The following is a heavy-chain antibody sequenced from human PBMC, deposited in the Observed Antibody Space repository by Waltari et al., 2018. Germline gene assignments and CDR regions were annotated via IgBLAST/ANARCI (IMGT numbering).Heavy chain of an antibody. V-gene: IGHV6-1*01. Sequence: QVQLQQSGPGLVKPSQTLSLTCAISGDSVPRKTAAWNWIRQSPSRGLEWLGRTYYRSRWYNNYAVSVKSRITINQDTSKNQFSLQLSSVTPEDTAVYYCARDPPDGYTYFDYWGQGTLVTVSS. D-gene: IGHD3-16*01. CDR2: TYYRSRWYN. CDR3: ARDPPDGYTYFDY. CDR1: GDSVPRKTAA. J-gene: IGHJ4*02.